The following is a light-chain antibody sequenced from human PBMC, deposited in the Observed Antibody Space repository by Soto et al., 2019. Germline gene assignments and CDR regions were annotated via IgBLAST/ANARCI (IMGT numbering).Light chain of an antibody. J-gene: IGLJ1*01. CDR3: SSYTSSSTYV. CDR2: DVS. Sequence: QPVLTQPASVSGSPGQSITISCTGTSSDVGDYNYVSWYQQHPGKAPKLMIYDVSNRPSGVSNRFSGSKSGNTASLTISGLQAEDEADYYCSSYTSSSTYVFATGTKLTVL. V-gene: IGLV2-14*01. CDR1: SSDVGDYNY.